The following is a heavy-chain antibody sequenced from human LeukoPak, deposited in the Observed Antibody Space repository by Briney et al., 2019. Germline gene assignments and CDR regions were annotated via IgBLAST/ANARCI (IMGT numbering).Heavy chain of an antibody. CDR2: ISSGGTPI. D-gene: IGHD3/OR15-3a*01. V-gene: IGHV3-48*04. CDR3: TYLRTPYYNDKWLDP. Sequence: GGSLRLTCAASGFTFRTFSMNWVRQAPGKGLEWLSYISSGGTPIYYADSVKGRLTISRDDAQNLVYLQMNSLRAEDTAVYYCTYLRTPYYNDKWLDPWGQGALVTVSS. CDR1: GFTFRTFS. J-gene: IGHJ5*02.